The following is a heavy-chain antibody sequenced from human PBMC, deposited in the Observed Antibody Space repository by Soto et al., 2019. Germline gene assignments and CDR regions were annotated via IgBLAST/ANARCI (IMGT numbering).Heavy chain of an antibody. CDR2: ISYDGSNK. V-gene: IGHV3-30-3*01. CDR3: ASLYSSGWTYYYYYGMDV. J-gene: IGHJ6*02. CDR1: GFTFSSYA. D-gene: IGHD6-19*01. Sequence: GGSLRLSCAASGFTFSSYAMHWVRQAPGKGLEWVAVISYDGSNKYYADSVKGRFTISRDNSKNTLYLQMNSLRAEDTAVYYCASLYSSGWTYYYYYGMDVWGQGTTVTVSS.